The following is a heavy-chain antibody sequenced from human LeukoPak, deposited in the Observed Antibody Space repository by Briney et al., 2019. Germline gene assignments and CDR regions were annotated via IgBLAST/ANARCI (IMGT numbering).Heavy chain of an antibody. Sequence: ASVKVSCKASGYTFTSYDINWVRQATGQGLEWMGWMNPNSGNTGYAQKFQGRVTMTRDMSTSTVYMELSSLRSEDTAVYYCARDRSGVDYWGQGTLVTVSS. J-gene: IGHJ4*02. CDR3: ARDRSGVDY. CDR2: MNPNSGNT. V-gene: IGHV1-8*02. D-gene: IGHD6-19*01. CDR1: GYTFTSYD.